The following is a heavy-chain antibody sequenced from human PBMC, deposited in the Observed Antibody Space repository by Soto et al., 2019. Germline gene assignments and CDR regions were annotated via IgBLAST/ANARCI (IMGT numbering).Heavy chain of an antibody. CDR3: AIVPKPGVFHY. V-gene: IGHV4-30-4*01. J-gene: IGHJ4*02. Sequence: QVQLQESGPGLVKPSQTLSLTCTVSGESISSSDHYWSWVRQTPGKGLEWIGYIYYSGNTYYSPSLKSRITISTDTSRNQFSLNLSPATAADTASYYCAIVPKPGVFHYWGQGPLVTVSS. D-gene: IGHD2-8*01. CDR1: GESISSSDHY. CDR2: IYYSGNT.